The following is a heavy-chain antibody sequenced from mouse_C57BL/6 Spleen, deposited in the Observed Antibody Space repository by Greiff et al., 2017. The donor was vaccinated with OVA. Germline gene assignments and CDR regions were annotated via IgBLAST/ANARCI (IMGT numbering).Heavy chain of an antibody. D-gene: IGHD1-1*01. J-gene: IGHJ2*01. Sequence: QVQLQQPGAELVKPGASVKLSCKASGYTFTSYWMQWVKQRPGQGLEWIGEIDPSDSYTNYNQKFKGKATLTVDTSSSTAYMQLSSLTSEDSAVYYCARSLFGTPVVPLFDYWGQGATLTVSS. CDR1: GYTFTSYW. CDR3: ARSLFGTPVVPLFDY. V-gene: IGHV1-50*01. CDR2: IDPSDSYT.